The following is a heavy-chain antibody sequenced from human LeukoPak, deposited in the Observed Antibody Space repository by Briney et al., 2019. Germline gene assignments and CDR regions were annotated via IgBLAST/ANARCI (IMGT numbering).Heavy chain of an antibody. CDR1: GFTFSSYA. CDR3: AREVRGYYFYYGMDV. CDR2: ISGSGGST. V-gene: IGHV3-23*01. J-gene: IGHJ6*02. Sequence: GGSLRLSCAASGFTFSSYAMSWVRQAPGKGLEWVSAISGSGGSTYYADSVKGRFTVSRDNAKNSLYLQMNSLRAEDTAVYYCAREVRGYYFYYGMDVWGQGTTVTVSS.